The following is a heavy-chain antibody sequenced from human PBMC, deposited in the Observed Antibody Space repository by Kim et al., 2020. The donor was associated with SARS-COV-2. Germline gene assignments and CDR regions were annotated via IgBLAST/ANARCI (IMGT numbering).Heavy chain of an antibody. CDR2: IYYSGST. J-gene: IGHJ4*02. D-gene: IGHD3-9*01. CDR1: GGSISGYY. CDR3: ARTYPDYDIMTGYYYFDY. Sequence: SETLSLTCTVSGGSISGYYWSWIRHPPGKGLEWIGYIYYSGSTNYNPSLKSRVTISVDTSKNQFSLKLSSVTAADTAVYYCARTYPDYDIMTGYYYFDYWGQGTLVTVSS. V-gene: IGHV4-59*13.